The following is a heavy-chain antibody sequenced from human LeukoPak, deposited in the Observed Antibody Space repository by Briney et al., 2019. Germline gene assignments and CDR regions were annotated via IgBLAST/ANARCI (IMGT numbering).Heavy chain of an antibody. J-gene: IGHJ4*02. CDR1: GGSFSGYY. CDR2: INHSGST. D-gene: IGHD6-13*01. Sequence: PSETLSLTCAVYGGSFSGYYWSWIRQPPGKGLEWIGEINHSGSTNYNPSPKSRVTMSVDTSKNQFSLKLSSVTAADTAVYYCARGGPIAAAPKSFDYWGQGTLVTVSS. CDR3: ARGGPIAAAPKSFDY. V-gene: IGHV4-34*01.